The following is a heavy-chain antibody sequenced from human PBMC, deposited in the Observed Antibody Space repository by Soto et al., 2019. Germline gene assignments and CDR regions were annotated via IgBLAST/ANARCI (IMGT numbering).Heavy chain of an antibody. D-gene: IGHD1-1*01. Sequence: PRGSLRLSCVVSGFSFIDSYITLVRQIPGKGLEWIASISSGAFTISYAAAVKGRFTISRDDGHNSLFLQMDSLRAEDTALYYCARDTTRLEHWGQGTLVTVSS. J-gene: IGHJ4*02. CDR1: GFSFIDSY. CDR3: ARDTTRLEH. V-gene: IGHV3-11*01. CDR2: ISSGAFTI.